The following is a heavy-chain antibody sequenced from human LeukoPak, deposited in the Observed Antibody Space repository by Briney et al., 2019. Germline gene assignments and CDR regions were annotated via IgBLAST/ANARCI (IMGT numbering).Heavy chain of an antibody. CDR3: AKDREFCTSTTCFYDY. CDR2: ISASGGTT. V-gene: IGHV3-23*01. J-gene: IGHJ4*02. Sequence: GGSLRLSCAASGFTFSSFAMSWVRQAPGKGLEWIAAISASGGTTYYADSVRGRLTISRDNSKSTLTLHMNSLRAGDTAVFYCAKDREFCTSTTCFYDYWGQGTLVTVSS. CDR1: GFTFSSFA. D-gene: IGHD2-2*01.